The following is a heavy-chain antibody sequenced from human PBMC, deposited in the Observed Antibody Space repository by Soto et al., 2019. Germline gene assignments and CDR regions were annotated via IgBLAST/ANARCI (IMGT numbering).Heavy chain of an antibody. CDR2: VNHSGST. V-gene: IGHV4-34*01. CDR3: ARGAMVRGPKKNWFDP. D-gene: IGHD3-10*01. J-gene: IGHJ5*02. Sequence: PSETLSLTCAVYGGSFSGYYWSWIRQPPGKGLEWIGEVNHSGSTNYNPSLKSRVTISVDTSKNQFSLKLSSVTAADTAVYYCARGAMVRGPKKNWFDPWGQGTLVTVSS. CDR1: GGSFSGYY.